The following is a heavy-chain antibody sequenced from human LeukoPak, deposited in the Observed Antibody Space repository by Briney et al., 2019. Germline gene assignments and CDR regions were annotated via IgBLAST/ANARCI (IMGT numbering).Heavy chain of an antibody. J-gene: IGHJ5*02. CDR3: ARVYFSQQVEGPPVNWFDP. D-gene: IGHD2/OR15-2a*01. V-gene: IGHV4-4*07. CDR1: GGSISSYY. Sequence: PSETLSLTCTVSGGSISSYYWSWIRQPAGKGLESIGHISTSGSTNYNPSLKSRLTISVDTSKNQFSLKLNSVTAADTAVYYCARVYFSQQVEGPPVNWFDPWGQGTLVTVSS. CDR2: ISTSGST.